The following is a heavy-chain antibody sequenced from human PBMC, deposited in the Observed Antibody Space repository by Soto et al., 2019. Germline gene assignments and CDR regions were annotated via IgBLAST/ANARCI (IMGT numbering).Heavy chain of an antibody. CDR1: GFTFNTYT. J-gene: IGHJ4*02. V-gene: IGHV3-30*03. CDR2: ISRDGGTK. CDR3: TGEVASGY. Sequence: VQLVESGGGLVKPGGSLRLSCAASGFTFNTYTMSWVRQAPGKGLEWVAVISRDGGTKYYADSVKGRFTISRDNSRNTLFLEMNSLRGDDMAVYYCTGEVASGYWGQGTLVTVSS. D-gene: IGHD2-8*02.